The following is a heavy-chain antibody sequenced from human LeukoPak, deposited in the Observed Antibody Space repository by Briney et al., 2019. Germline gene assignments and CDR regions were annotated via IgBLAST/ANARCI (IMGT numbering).Heavy chain of an antibody. CDR1: GGSISSGDYY. CDR3: AREESGYSYGLVG. Sequence: SETLSLTCTVSGGSISSGDYYWSWIRQPPGKGLEWIGYIYYSGSTYYNPSLKSRVTISVDTSKNQFSLKLSSVTAADTAVYYCAREESGYSYGLVGWGQGTLVTVSS. J-gene: IGHJ4*02. CDR2: IYYSGST. D-gene: IGHD5-18*01. V-gene: IGHV4-30-4*01.